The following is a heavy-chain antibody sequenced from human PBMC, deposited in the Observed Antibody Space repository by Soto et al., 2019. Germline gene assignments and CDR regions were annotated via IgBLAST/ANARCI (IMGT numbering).Heavy chain of an antibody. J-gene: IGHJ6*02. D-gene: IGHD3-9*01. CDR2: INPNSGGT. V-gene: IGHV1-2*02. CDR1: GYTFTGYY. Sequence: ASVKVSCKASGYTFTGYYMHWVRQAPGQGLEWMGLINPNSGGTNYAQKFQGRVTMTRDTSISTACMELSRLRSDDTAVYYCARSDILTGYYYYGMDVWGQGTTVTVSS. CDR3: ARSDILTGYYYYGMDV.